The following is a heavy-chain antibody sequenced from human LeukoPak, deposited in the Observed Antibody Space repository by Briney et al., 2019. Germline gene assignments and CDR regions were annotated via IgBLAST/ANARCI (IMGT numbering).Heavy chain of an antibody. J-gene: IGHJ3*02. D-gene: IGHD6-13*01. CDR2: ISSNGGST. CDR3: ARVYSSSWYSAFDI. CDR1: GFTFSSYE. Sequence: TGGSLRLSCAASGFTFSSYEMNWVRQAPGKGLEYVSAISSNGGSTYYANSLKGRFTISRDNSKNTLYLQMGSLRAEDMAVYYCARVYSSSWYSAFDIWGQGTMVTVSS. V-gene: IGHV3-64*01.